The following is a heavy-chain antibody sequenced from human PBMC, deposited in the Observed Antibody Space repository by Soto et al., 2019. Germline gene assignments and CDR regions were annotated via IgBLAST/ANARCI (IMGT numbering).Heavy chain of an antibody. CDR1: GGTFSSYA. D-gene: IGHD3-3*01. CDR3: ARDWIFGVVIASNYYYYGMDV. J-gene: IGHJ6*02. V-gene: IGHV1-69*13. CDR2: IIPIFGTA. Sequence: SVEVSCKASGGTFSSYAISWVRQAPGQGLEWMGGIIPIFGTANYAQKFQGRVTITADESTSTAYMELSSLRSEDTAVYYCARDWIFGVVIASNYYYYGMDVWGQGTTVTVSS.